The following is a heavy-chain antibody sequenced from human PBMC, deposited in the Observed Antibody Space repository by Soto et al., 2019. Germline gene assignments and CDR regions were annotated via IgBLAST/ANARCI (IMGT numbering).Heavy chain of an antibody. CDR1: GYTFTDLY. Sequence: QVQLVQSGAEVKRPGASVKISCKTSGYTFTDLYIHWVRQAPGRGFEWLGIINPDGGHTGYAQNFRGRVTITGDTATKTVHIELTSLRSDATAVYYCARGRENDVSWSFDHWGQGTLVTVSS. CDR3: ARGRENDVSWSFDH. CDR2: INPDGGHT. V-gene: IGHV1-46*01. D-gene: IGHD1-1*01. J-gene: IGHJ4*02.